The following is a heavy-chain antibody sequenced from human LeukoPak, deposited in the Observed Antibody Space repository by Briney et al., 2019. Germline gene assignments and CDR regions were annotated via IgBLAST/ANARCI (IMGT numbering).Heavy chain of an antibody. CDR3: AIPVGPGWSFDY. CDR1: GYTFTTYY. Sequence: ASVKVSCKASGYTFTTYYIHWVRQAPGQGPEWMGVIYPGGSMTIYAQRFQGRVTMTRDTSTSTVYMELSSLRSEDTAVYYCAIPVGPGWSFDYWGQGTLVTVSS. D-gene: IGHD2-2*01. CDR2: IYPGGSMT. V-gene: IGHV1-46*01. J-gene: IGHJ4*02.